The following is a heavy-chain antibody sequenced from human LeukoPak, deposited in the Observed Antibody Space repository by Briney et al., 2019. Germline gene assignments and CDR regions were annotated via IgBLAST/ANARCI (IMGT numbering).Heavy chain of an antibody. CDR1: GFTFSSYA. D-gene: IGHD6-13*01. CDR3: ASSSWYGY. J-gene: IGHJ4*02. Sequence: QPGRSLRLSCAASGFTFSSYAMHWVRQAPGKGLEWVAVISYDGSNKYYADSVKGRFTISRDNSKNTLYLQMNSLRAEDTAVYYCASSSWYGYWGQGTLVTVSS. V-gene: IGHV3-30-3*01. CDR2: ISYDGSNK.